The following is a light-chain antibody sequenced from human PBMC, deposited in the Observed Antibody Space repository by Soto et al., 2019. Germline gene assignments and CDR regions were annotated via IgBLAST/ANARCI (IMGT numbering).Light chain of an antibody. CDR2: GAS. V-gene: IGKV3-15*01. CDR1: QSVSSN. Sequence: EIVMTQSPATLSVSPGERATLSCRASQSVSSNLAWYQPKPGQAPRLLIYGASTRATGIPARFSGSGSGTEFTLTIGSLQSEDFAVYYCQQYNNWPPRTFGHGTKVEIK. CDR3: QQYNNWPPRT. J-gene: IGKJ1*01.